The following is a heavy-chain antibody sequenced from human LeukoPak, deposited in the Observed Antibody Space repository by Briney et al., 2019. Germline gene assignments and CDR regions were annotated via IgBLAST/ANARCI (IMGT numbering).Heavy chain of an antibody. Sequence: SETLSLTCTVSGGSISSGSYYWSWIRQPAGKGLEWIGRIYTSGSTNYNPSLKSRVTISVDTSKNQFSLKLSSVTAADTAVYYCARLSYVRGDRCLDHWGQGTLVTVSS. D-gene: IGHD3-10*02. J-gene: IGHJ4*02. V-gene: IGHV4-61*02. CDR1: GGSISSGSYY. CDR2: IYTSGST. CDR3: ARLSYVRGDRCLDH.